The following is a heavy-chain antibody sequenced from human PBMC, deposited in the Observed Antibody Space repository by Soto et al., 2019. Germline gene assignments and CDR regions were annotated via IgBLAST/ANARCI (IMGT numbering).Heavy chain of an antibody. CDR3: ARAHTGGWYVTDH. D-gene: IGHD6-19*01. CDR1: GGSLSSYY. CDR2: VYSTGAT. J-gene: IGHJ4*02. V-gene: IGHV4-59*01. Sequence: SETLSLTCTVSGGSLSSYYWTWIRQPPGKGLEWIGYVYSTGATNYNPSLRSRVPMSIDASKNQFSLKVRSVTAADTAVYFCARAHTGGWYVTDHWGQGTLVTVSS.